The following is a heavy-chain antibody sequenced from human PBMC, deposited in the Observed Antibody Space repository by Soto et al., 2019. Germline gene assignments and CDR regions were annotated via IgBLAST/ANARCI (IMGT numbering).Heavy chain of an antibody. D-gene: IGHD1-7*01. V-gene: IGHV3-21*01. J-gene: IGHJ5*01. Sequence: NPGGSLRLSCAASGFTFSSDSMGWVRQAPGKGLEWVASISSSGSFVNYADSVKGRFTISRDNAKNSLYLQMRSLKDEDTAVYYCSRDPPSGTTLDWFDSWGQGTLVTVSS. CDR1: GFTFSSDS. CDR2: ISSSGSFV. CDR3: SRDPPSGTTLDWFDS.